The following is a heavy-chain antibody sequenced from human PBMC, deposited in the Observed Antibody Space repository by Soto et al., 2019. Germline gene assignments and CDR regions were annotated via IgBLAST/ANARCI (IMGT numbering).Heavy chain of an antibody. CDR1: GGSFSGYY. CDR2: INHSGST. Sequence: PSETLSLTCAVYGGSFSGYYWSWIRQPPGKGLEWIGEINHSGSTNYNPSLKSRVTISVDTSKNQFSLKLSSVTAADTAVYYCARGVTTVVGGNDYWGQGTLVTVSS. J-gene: IGHJ4*02. CDR3: ARGVTTVVGGNDY. D-gene: IGHD4-17*01. V-gene: IGHV4-34*01.